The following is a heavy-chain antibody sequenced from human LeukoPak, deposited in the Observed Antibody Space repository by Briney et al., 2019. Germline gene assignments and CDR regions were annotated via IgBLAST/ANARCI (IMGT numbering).Heavy chain of an antibody. J-gene: IGHJ4*02. CDR2: IYYSGST. Sequence: NPSETLSLTCTVSGGSISSYYWSWIRQPPGKGLEWIGYIYYSGSTNYNPSLKSRVTISVDTSKNQFSLRLSSVTAADTAVYYCARGLRYSGSYWGPYYFDYWGQGTLVTVSS. CDR1: GGSISSYY. CDR3: ARGLRYSGSYWGPYYFDY. V-gene: IGHV4-59*08. D-gene: IGHD1-26*01.